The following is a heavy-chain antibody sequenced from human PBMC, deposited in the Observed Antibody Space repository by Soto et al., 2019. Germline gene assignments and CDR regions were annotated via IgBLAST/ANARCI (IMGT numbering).Heavy chain of an antibody. CDR1: GDSVSSNSAA. D-gene: IGHD6-13*01. CDR3: AQAAGYISTWFFDY. CDR2: TYYRSKWYN. V-gene: IGHV6-1*01. J-gene: IGHJ4*02. Sequence: PSQTLSLTCVISGDSVSSNSAAWNWIRQSPSRGPEWLGRTYYRSKWYNDYAVSVKSRITINPDTSKNQFSLQLNSVTPEDTAVYYCAQAAGYISTWFFDYWGQGALVTVSS.